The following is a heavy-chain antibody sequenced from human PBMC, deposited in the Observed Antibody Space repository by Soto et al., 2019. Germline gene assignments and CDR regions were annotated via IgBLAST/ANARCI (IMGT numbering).Heavy chain of an antibody. V-gene: IGHV4-59*04. CDR2: IFYSGST. CDR1: GNSISSYY. Sequence: SETLSLTCTVSGNSISSYYWSWIREPPGKALEWIGYIFYSGSTYYNPSLKSRVTISVDTSKNQFSLKLSSVTAADTAVYYCACIFSGGYGYGFYYYGMDVWGQGTTVTVSS. J-gene: IGHJ6*02. CDR3: ACIFSGGYGYGFYYYGMDV. D-gene: IGHD5-18*01.